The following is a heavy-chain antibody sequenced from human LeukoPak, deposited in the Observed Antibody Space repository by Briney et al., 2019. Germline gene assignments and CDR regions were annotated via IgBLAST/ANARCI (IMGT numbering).Heavy chain of an antibody. J-gene: IGHJ4*02. D-gene: IGHD2-2*01. V-gene: IGHV1-2*02. Sequence: ASVNVSCKVSGYTLTVFYMHWVRQVPGQGRGWMGLVNPISGGTKYGQKFAGRVSLNRDTPISTAYLELSRLRSDDTAVYYCARDGVGYCSSTSCSSFDYWGQGTLVTVSS. CDR3: ARDGVGYCSSTSCSSFDY. CDR1: GYTLTVFY. CDR2: VNPISGGT.